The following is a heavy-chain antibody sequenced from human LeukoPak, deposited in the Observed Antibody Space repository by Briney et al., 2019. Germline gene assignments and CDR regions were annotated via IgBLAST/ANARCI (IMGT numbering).Heavy chain of an antibody. CDR1: GFTFSSYS. J-gene: IGHJ1*01. V-gene: IGHV3-21*01. Sequence: PGGSLRLSCAASGFTFSSYSMNWVRQAPGKGLEWVSSISSSRSYIYYADSVKGRFTISRDNAKNSLYLQMNSLRAEDTAVYYCATVSSGWSEYFQHWGQGTLVTVSS. D-gene: IGHD6-19*01. CDR3: ATVSSGWSEYFQH. CDR2: ISSSRSYI.